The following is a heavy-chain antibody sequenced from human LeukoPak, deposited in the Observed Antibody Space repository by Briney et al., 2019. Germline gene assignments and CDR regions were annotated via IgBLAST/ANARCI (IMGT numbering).Heavy chain of an antibody. D-gene: IGHD6-13*01. CDR3: ARGLSSSWNNFDY. V-gene: IGHV1-2*06. Sequence: ASVKVSCKASGYTFTTYPINWVRQAPGQGLEWMGRINPDSGGTDYAQNFQGRVTMTRDTSISTAYMELSRLISDDTAVYYCARGLSSSWNNFDYWGQGTLVTVSS. CDR1: GYTFTTYP. CDR2: INPDSGGT. J-gene: IGHJ4*02.